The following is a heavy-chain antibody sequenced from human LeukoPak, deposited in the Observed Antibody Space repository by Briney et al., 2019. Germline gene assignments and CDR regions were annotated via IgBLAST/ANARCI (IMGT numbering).Heavy chain of an antibody. CDR2: ISGSGGST. CDR1: GFTFSSYA. J-gene: IGHJ4*02. Sequence: GGSLRLSCAASGFTFSSYAMSWVRQAPGKGLEWVAAISGSGGSTYYADSVKGRFTISRDNSKNTLYLQMNSLRAEDTAVYYCARRDYGSGSYYTDYWGQGTLVTVSS. CDR3: ARRDYGSGSYYTDY. D-gene: IGHD3-10*01. V-gene: IGHV3-23*01.